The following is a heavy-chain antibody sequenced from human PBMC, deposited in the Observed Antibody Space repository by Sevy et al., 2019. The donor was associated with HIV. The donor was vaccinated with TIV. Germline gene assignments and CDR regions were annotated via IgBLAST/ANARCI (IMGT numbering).Heavy chain of an antibody. CDR3: AREGDYGDDDFAS. V-gene: IGHV3-49*03. CDR1: EFTFSDYA. D-gene: IGHD4-17*01. J-gene: IGHJ4*02. Sequence: GGSLRLSCKASEFTFSDYAMNWFRQAPGKGLEWIGFIRSKAYGETSEYAASVKGRFTISRDDSKNIAYLQLNRLKNEDTAVYYCAREGDYGDDDFASWGQGTLVTVSS. CDR2: IRSKAYGETS.